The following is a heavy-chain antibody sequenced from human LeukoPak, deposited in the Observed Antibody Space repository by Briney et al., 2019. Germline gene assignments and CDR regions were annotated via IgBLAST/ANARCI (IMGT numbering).Heavy chain of an antibody. V-gene: IGHV6-1*01. CDR2: TYYRSKWYY. J-gene: IGHJ6*02. CDR1: GESVSSISVA. CDR3: ALARSEYHYGMDV. Sequence: SQTLSLTCAISGESVSSISVAWNWIRQSPSRGLEWLGRTYYRSKWYYEYAVSVKGRININPDPSKNQFSLQLNSVTPEDTAVYYCALARSEYHYGMDVWGQGTTVTVSS.